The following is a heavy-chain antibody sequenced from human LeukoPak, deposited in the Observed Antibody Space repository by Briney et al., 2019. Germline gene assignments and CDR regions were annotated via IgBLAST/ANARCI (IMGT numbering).Heavy chain of an antibody. D-gene: IGHD6-6*01. CDR2: FDPEDGET. V-gene: IGHV1-24*01. CDR1: GYTLTELS. Sequence: ASVKVSCKVSGYTLTELSMHWVRQAPGKGLEWMGGFDPEDGETIYAQKFQGRVTMTEDTSTDTAYMELSSLRSEDTAVYYCARARSSSSLLGYYYYYMDVWGKGTTVTVSS. J-gene: IGHJ6*03. CDR3: ARARSSSSLLGYYYYYMDV.